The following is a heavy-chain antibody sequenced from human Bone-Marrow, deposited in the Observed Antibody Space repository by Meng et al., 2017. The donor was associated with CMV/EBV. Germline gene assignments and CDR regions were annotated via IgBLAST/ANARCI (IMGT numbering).Heavy chain of an antibody. J-gene: IGHJ4*02. CDR3: ARGTIVLMVYALDY. CDR2: MNPNSGNT. CDR1: GYTFTSYD. Sequence: ASVKVSCKASGYTFTSYDINWVRQATGQGLEWMGWMNPNSGNTGYAQKFQGRVTMTRNTSISTAYMELSSLRSEDTAVYYCARGTIVLMVYALDYWGQGPLVTGSS. V-gene: IGHV1-8*01. D-gene: IGHD2-8*01.